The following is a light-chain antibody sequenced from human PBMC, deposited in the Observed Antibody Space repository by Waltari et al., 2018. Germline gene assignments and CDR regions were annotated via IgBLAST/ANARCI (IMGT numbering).Light chain of an antibody. CDR1: QSITTY. J-gene: IGKJ2*01. Sequence: DIQMTQSPSSLSASIGDRVIITCRASQSITTYLSWFQQKPGKDPKVLIYAASSLQSGVSSRFSGSGSGTGFTITISSLQPEDFATYYCQHSYSTPYTFGQGTKLEIK. CDR3: QHSYSTPYT. CDR2: AAS. V-gene: IGKV1-39*01.